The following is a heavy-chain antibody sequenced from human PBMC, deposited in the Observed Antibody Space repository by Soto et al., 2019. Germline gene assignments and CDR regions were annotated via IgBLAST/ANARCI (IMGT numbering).Heavy chain of an antibody. CDR2: IWYDGSNK. CDR1: GFTFRSYG. CDR3: ARDHLPHYYYYYYGMSV. V-gene: IGHV3-33*01. Sequence: GGSLRLSCAASGFTFRSYGMHWVRQAPGKGLEWVAVIWYDGSNKYYADSVKGRFTISRDNSKNTLYLQMNSLRAEDTAVYYCARDHLPHYYYYYYGMSVWGQGTTATVPS. J-gene: IGHJ6*02.